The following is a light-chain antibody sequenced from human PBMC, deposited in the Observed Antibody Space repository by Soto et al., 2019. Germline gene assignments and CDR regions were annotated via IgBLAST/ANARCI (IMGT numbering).Light chain of an antibody. CDR1: SSDVGGYNY. Sequence: QSVLTQPASVSGSPGQSITISCTGTSSDVGGYNYVSWYQQNPGKAPKLIIYDVNNRPSGVSNRFSGSKSGNTASLTISGLQAEDEAHYYCCSYTSSITAVFGGGTKVTVL. CDR3: CSYTSSITAV. J-gene: IGLJ3*02. CDR2: DVN. V-gene: IGLV2-14*01.